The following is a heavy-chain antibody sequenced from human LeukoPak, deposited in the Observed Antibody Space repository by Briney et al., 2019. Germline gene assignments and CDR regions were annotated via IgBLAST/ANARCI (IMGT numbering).Heavy chain of an antibody. Sequence: PSETLSLTCTVSGGSISSSSYYWGWIRQPPGKGLEWIGSIYYSGSTYYNPSLKSRVTISVDTSKNQFSLKLSSVTAADTAVYYCARGDDYYGSGSYSHAFDIWGQGTMVTVSS. CDR2: IYYSGST. V-gene: IGHV4-39*07. CDR1: GGSISSSSYY. J-gene: IGHJ3*02. D-gene: IGHD3-10*01. CDR3: ARGDDYYGSGSYSHAFDI.